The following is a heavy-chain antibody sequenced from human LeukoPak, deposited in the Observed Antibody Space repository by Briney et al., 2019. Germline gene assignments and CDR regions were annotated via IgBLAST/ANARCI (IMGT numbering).Heavy chain of an antibody. CDR3: ARGWYCSSTSCRAHNWFDP. V-gene: IGHV4-61*01. J-gene: IGHJ5*02. Sequence: PSETLSLTCNVSGASVSSGSYYWSWIRQPPGKGLEWIGYIYYSRSTNYNPSLKSRVTISVDTSKNQFSLKLSSVTAADTAVYYCARGWYCSSTSCRAHNWFDPWGQGTLVTVSS. CDR1: GASVSSGSYY. CDR2: IYYSRST. D-gene: IGHD2-2*01.